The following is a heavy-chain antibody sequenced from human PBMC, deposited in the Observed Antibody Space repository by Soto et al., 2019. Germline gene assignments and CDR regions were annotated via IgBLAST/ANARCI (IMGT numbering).Heavy chain of an antibody. V-gene: IGHV4-34*01. J-gene: IGHJ5*02. CDR2: PNDSGTK. Sequence: SETLSVTSAVYGGSFNGYFWSWVRHTPGKGVDWIVEPNDSGTKNYTPSPQSRVTISVDPSKNQFSLSLSSVTSADTAVYYFARGLAPTIFGTVHTPNSSDPWCQGTLGTLSS. D-gene: IGHD3-3*01. CDR3: ARGLAPTIFGTVHTPNSSDP. CDR1: GGSFNGYF.